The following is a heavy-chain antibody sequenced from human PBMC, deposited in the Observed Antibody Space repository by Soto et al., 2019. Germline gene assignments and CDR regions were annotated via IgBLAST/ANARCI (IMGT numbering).Heavy chain of an antibody. CDR3: AGGIAVAGN. CDR2: ISYDGSNK. D-gene: IGHD6-19*01. J-gene: IGHJ4*02. Sequence: GGSLRLSCAASGFTFSSYAMHWVRQAPGKGLEWVAVISYDGSNKYYADSVKGRFTISRDNSKNTLYLQMNSLRAEDTAVYYCAGGIAVAGNWGQGTLVTVSS. CDR1: GFTFSSYA. V-gene: IGHV3-30-3*01.